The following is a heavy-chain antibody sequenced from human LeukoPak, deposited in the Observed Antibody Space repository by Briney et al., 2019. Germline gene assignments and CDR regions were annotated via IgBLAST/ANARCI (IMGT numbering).Heavy chain of an antibody. CDR1: GFTFSSYA. CDR2: ISGSGGST. Sequence: GGSLRLSCAASGFTFSSYAMSWVRQAPGKGLEWVSVISGSGGSTYYADSVKGRFTISRDNSKNTLYLQMNSLRAEDTAVYYCAKDLGGEEAFDIWGQGTMVTVSS. D-gene: IGHD3-16*01. CDR3: AKDLGGEEAFDI. V-gene: IGHV3-23*01. J-gene: IGHJ3*02.